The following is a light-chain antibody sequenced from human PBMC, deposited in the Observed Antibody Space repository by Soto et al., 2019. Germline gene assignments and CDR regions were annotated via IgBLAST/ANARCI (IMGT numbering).Light chain of an antibody. J-gene: IGKJ2*01. CDR3: HQYGHSPYT. V-gene: IGKV3-20*01. CDR2: GAS. Sequence: DIVLTQSPGTLSLSPGDRATLSCRASQGVSTNYVAWYQQKPGQSPRLLIYGASSRAAGIPDRFSGSGSGTDFTLTISRVEPEDFAVFYCHQYGHSPYTFAQGTKLEIK. CDR1: QGVSTNY.